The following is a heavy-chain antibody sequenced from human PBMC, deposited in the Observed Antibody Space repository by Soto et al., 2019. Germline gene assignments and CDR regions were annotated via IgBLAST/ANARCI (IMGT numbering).Heavy chain of an antibody. CDR2: INPNTGDT. CDR1: GFTFTAYY. V-gene: IGHV1-2*02. Sequence: ASVKFSCKASGFTFTAYYVHWVRQAPGQGLEWMGWINPNTGDTNYAQKFEGRVTMTRDTSISTAYMELNGLRSDDTAVYFCARDRPPDYWGQGSLVTVS. J-gene: IGHJ4*02. CDR3: ARDRPPDY.